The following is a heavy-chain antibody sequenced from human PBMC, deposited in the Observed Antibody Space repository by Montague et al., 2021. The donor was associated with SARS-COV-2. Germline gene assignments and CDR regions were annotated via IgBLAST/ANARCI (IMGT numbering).Heavy chain of an antibody. D-gene: IGHD1-26*01. CDR1: GGSINNFY. J-gene: IGHJ4*02. CDR2: LYYSGST. CDR3: VRHVRDLLPFDH. Sequence: SETLSLTCIVSGGSINNFYWSWIRQLPGKGLVWIGYLYYSGSTKYYPPRRSRATMSLDTSKKQFSLKVFSVTAADTAVYYCVRHVRDLLPFDHWGQGTLVTVSS. V-gene: IGHV4-59*08.